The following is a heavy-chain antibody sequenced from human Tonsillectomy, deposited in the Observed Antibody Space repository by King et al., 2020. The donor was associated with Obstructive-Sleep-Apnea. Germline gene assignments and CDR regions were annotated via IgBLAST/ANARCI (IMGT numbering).Heavy chain of an antibody. CDR3: ARAQIGEDYYSGMDV. CDR1: GFTFSGYW. J-gene: IGHJ6*02. D-gene: IGHD1-26*01. CDR2: INSDGRSI. V-gene: IGHV3-74*01. Sequence: EVQLVESGGGLVQPGGSLRVSCAASGFTFSGYWMHWVRQTPGTGLVWVSRINSDGRSISYADSVKGRFTISRDNAKNTLYLQMNSLRAEDTAVYYCARAQIGEDYYSGMDVWGQGTTVTVSS.